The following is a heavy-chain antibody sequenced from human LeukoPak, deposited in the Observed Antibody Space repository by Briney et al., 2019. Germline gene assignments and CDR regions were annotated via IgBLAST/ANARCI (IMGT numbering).Heavy chain of an antibody. CDR3: ARSLNYYDSSGYLF. J-gene: IGHJ4*02. V-gene: IGHV1-18*01. Sequence: GASVKVSCEASGYTFTSYGISWVRQAPGQGLEWMGWISAYNGNTNYAQKLQGRVTMTTDTSTSTAYMELRSLRSDDTAVYYCARSLNYYDSSGYLFWGQGTLVTVSS. CDR1: GYTFTSYG. D-gene: IGHD3-22*01. CDR2: ISAYNGNT.